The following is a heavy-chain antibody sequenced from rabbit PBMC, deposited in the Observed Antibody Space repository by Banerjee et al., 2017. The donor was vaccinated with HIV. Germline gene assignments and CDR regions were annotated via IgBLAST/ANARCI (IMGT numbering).Heavy chain of an antibody. V-gene: IGHV1S45*01. D-gene: IGHD2-1*01. CDR3: ARDGDYDMDL. CDR1: GFSFSSGYD. Sequence: QEQLEESGGGLVKPEGSLTLTCKASGFSFSSGYDMCWVRQAPGKGLEWIGCIYTGGGTTYYASWAKGRFTISKASSTTVTLQMTSLTAADTATYFCARDGDYDMDLWGQGTLVTVS. J-gene: IGHJ3*01. CDR2: IYTGGGTT.